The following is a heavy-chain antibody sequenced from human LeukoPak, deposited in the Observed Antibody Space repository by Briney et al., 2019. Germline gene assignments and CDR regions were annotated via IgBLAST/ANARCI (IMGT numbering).Heavy chain of an antibody. D-gene: IGHD2-15*01. CDR1: GFTFSNAW. CDR3: TREVVVAATHAFDI. CDR2: IKSKTDGGTT. J-gene: IGHJ3*02. Sequence: GGSLRLSCAASGFTFSNAWMSWVRQAPGKGLEWVGRIKSKTDGGTTDYAAPVKGRFTISRDDSKTTLYLQMNSLKTEDTAVYYCTREVVVAATHAFDIWGQGTMVTVSS. V-gene: IGHV3-15*01.